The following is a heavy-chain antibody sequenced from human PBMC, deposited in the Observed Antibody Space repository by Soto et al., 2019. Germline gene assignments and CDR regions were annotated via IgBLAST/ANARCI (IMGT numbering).Heavy chain of an antibody. CDR2: ISYDGSNK. Sequence: QVQLVESGGGVVQPGRSLRLSCAASGFTFSSYAMHWVRQAPGKGLEWVAVISYDGSNKYYADSVKGRFTISRDNSKNTLYLQMNSLRAEDTAVVYCARAGYSSGWSIGRPRSLIGYGMDVWGQGTTVTGSS. J-gene: IGHJ6*01. CDR1: GFTFSSYA. D-gene: IGHD6-13*01. CDR3: ARAGYSSGWSIGRPRSLIGYGMDV. V-gene: IGHV3-30-3*01.